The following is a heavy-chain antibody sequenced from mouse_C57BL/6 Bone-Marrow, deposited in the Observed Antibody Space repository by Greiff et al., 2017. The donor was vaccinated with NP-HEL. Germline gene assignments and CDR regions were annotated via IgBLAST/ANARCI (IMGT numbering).Heavy chain of an antibody. D-gene: IGHD2-5*01. CDR2: IWTGGGT. Sequence: VKLMESGPGLVAPSQSLSITCTVSGFSLTSYAISWVRQPPGKGLEWLGVIWTGGGTNYNSAPKSRLSISKDNTKSQVFLKMNSLQTDDTARYYCATYSKTAMDYWGQGTSVTVSS. CDR3: ATYSKTAMDY. V-gene: IGHV2-9-1*01. CDR1: GFSLTSYA. J-gene: IGHJ4*01.